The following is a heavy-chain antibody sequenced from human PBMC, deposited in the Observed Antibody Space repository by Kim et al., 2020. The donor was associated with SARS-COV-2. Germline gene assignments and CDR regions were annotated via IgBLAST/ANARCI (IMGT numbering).Heavy chain of an antibody. CDR2: ISGSGDRT. J-gene: IGHJ4*02. V-gene: IGHV3-23*01. Sequence: GGSLRLSCAASGFTFSSYAMSWVRQVPGKGLEWVSSISGSGDRTYYADSVKGRFTMSRDNSKNTLYLQMNSLRAEDAAVYYCAKETVSAVFGVIGNWGQGTLVTVSS. CDR3: AKETVSAVFGVIGN. CDR1: GFTFSSYA. D-gene: IGHD3-3*01.